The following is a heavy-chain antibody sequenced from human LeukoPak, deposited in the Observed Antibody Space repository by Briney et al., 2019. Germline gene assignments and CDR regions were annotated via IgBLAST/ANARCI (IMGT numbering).Heavy chain of an antibody. D-gene: IGHD2-2*01. J-gene: IGHJ6*03. Sequence: GGSLRLSCAASGFTFSSYSMNWVRQAPGKGLEWVSSISSSSSYIYYADSVKGRFTISRDNAKNSLYLQVNSLRAEDTAVYYCARHPLGYCSSTSCYLGYYYMDVWGKGTTVTVSS. V-gene: IGHV3-21*01. CDR1: GFTFSSYS. CDR3: ARHPLGYCSSTSCYLGYYYMDV. CDR2: ISSSSSYI.